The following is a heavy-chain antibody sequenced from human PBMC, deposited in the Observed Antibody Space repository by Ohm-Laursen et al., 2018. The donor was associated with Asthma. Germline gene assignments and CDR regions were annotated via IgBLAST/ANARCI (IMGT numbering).Heavy chain of an antibody. Sequence: SLRLSCAASGFIFTNYGMHWVRQAPGKGLEWVAVIWYDGSNKYYGDSVKGRFTISRDNSKNTVDLQMNSLRAEDTAVYCCARVSSTGEGQIDYWGQGTLVTVSS. V-gene: IGHV3-33*01. J-gene: IGHJ4*02. CDR3: ARVSSTGEGQIDY. CDR1: GFIFTNYG. CDR2: IWYDGSNK. D-gene: IGHD7-27*01.